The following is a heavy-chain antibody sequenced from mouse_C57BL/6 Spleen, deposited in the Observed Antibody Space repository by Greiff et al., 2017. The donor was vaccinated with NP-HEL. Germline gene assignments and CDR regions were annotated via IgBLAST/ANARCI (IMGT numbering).Heavy chain of an antibody. V-gene: IGHV5-4*01. D-gene: IGHD1-1*01. Sequence: EVQVVESGGGLVKPGGSLKLSCAASGFTFSSYAMSWVRQTPEKRLEWVATISDGGSYTYYPDNVKGRFTFSRDNAKNNLYLHTSHLKSEDTAMXYCEREGDYCGSSYYYAMDYWGQGTSVTVSS. CDR1: GFTFSSYA. J-gene: IGHJ4*01. CDR3: EREGDYCGSSYYYAMDY. CDR2: ISDGGSYT.